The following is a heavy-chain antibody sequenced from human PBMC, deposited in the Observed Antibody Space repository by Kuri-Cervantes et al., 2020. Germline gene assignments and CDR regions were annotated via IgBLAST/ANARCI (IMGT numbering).Heavy chain of an antibody. CDR2: IYYSGST. Sequence: SETLSLTCTVSGGSISSYYWSWIRQPPGKGLEWIGYIYYSGSTNYNPSLKSRVTISVDTSKNQFSLKLSSVTAADTAVYYCARGTTATHIYYYYGMDVWGQGTTVTGYS. CDR1: GGSISSYY. D-gene: IGHD4-17*01. CDR3: ARGTTATHIYYYYGMDV. V-gene: IGHV4-59*01. J-gene: IGHJ6*01.